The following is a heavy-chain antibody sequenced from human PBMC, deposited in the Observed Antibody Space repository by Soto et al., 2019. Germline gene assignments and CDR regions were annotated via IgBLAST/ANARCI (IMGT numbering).Heavy chain of an antibody. CDR3: ARVRIAVAGFDY. Sequence: GASVEVSCKASGYTFTSYAMHWVRQAPGQRPEWMGWINAGNGNTKYSQKFQDRVTISKDTSANTAYMELSSLRSEDTAVYFCARVRIAVAGFDYWGQGTQVTVSS. V-gene: IGHV1-3*01. D-gene: IGHD6-19*01. CDR2: INAGNGNT. J-gene: IGHJ4*02. CDR1: GYTFTSYA.